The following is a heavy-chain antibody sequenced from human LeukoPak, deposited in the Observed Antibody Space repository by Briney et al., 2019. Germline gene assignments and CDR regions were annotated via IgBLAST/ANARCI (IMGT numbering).Heavy chain of an antibody. J-gene: IGHJ4*02. CDR3: ARVTGYMIEDYFDY. Sequence: SETLSLTCTVSGGSISSYYWSWIRQPAGKGLEWIGRIYTSGSTNYNPSLKSRVTMSVDTSKNQFSLKLRSVTAADTAVYYCARVTGYMIEDYFDYWGQGTLVTVSS. V-gene: IGHV4-4*07. CDR1: GGSISSYY. CDR2: IYTSGST. D-gene: IGHD3-22*01.